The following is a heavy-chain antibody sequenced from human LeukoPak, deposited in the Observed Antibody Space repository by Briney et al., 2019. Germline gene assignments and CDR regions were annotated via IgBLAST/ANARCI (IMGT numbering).Heavy chain of an antibody. V-gene: IGHV3-23*01. CDR3: ARDNWVDC. CDR1: RFTFNRYA. CDR2: ISGNGGST. J-gene: IGHJ5*01. Sequence: GGSLRLSCAASRFTFNRYAMSWVRQAPGKGLEWVSGISGNGGSTYYADSVKGRFTISRDNAKNSLYLQMNSLKVEDTAIYYCARDNWVDCWGQGTLVTVSS.